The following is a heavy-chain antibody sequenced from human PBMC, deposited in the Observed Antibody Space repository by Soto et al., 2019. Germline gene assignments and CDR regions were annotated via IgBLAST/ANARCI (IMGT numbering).Heavy chain of an antibody. Sequence: QVQLEQSGAEVKKPGSSVKVSCKASGGTFRTSAISWVRQAPGQGLEWMGGIMPIFRTPDYAQKFQGRVIITAEGFTGTAYLELRVLRSDDTAVYYCARDKDRPQLGGNYYYILDVWGQGTTITVSS. CDR3: ARDKDRPQLGGNYYYILDV. V-gene: IGHV1-69*12. J-gene: IGHJ6*02. D-gene: IGHD3-3*02. CDR1: GGTFRTSA. CDR2: IMPIFRTP.